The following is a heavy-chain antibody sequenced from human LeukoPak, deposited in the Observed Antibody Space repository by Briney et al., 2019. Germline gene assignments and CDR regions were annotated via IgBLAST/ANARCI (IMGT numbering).Heavy chain of an antibody. CDR3: SEGYFEPFDH. V-gene: IGHV4-59*01. J-gene: IGHJ4*02. D-gene: IGHD2/OR15-2a*01. CDR2: LSYTGKT. Sequence: SETLSLTCNVSGVSLSTSHWNWIRHRPGKGLEWIGCLSYTGKTDYNPSLKSRISISLGSSKNHFSLKLTSVTAAETAVYYCSEGYFEPFDHWGQGILVTVSS. CDR1: GVSLSTSH.